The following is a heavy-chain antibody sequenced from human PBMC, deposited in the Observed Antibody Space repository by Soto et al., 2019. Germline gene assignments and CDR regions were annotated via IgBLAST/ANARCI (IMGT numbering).Heavy chain of an antibody. Sequence: ASVKVSCKASGYTFTSYGSSWVRQAPGQRLEWMGWINAGNGNTKYSQKFQGRVTITRDTSASTAYMELSSLRSEDTAVYYCARGRATVPSFDYWGQGTLVTVSS. D-gene: IGHD4-4*01. J-gene: IGHJ4*02. CDR3: ARGRATVPSFDY. V-gene: IGHV1-3*01. CDR1: GYTFTSYG. CDR2: INAGNGNT.